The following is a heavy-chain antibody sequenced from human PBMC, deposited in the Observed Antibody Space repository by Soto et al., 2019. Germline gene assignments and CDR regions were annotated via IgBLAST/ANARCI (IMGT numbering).Heavy chain of an antibody. CDR2: IIPILGIA. D-gene: IGHD3-10*01. J-gene: IGHJ6*02. CDR3: AREDSASYGYYGMDV. Sequence: QVQLVQSGAEVKKPGSSVKVSCKASGGTFSSYTISWVRQAPGQGLEWMGRIIPILGIANYAQKFQGRVTITENKSTRTAYMELSSLRSEDTAVYYCAREDSASYGYYGMDVWGQGTTVTVSS. CDR1: GGTFSSYT. V-gene: IGHV1-69*02.